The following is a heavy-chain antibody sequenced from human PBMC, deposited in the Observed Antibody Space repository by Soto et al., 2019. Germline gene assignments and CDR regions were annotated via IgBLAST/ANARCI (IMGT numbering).Heavy chain of an antibody. CDR3: ATSYGSGYRAFDY. CDR2: VNPILSLS. Sequence: QVQLVQSGAEVKRPGSSVKVSCKASGDTFSFYSINWVRQAPGLGLEWMGRVNPILSLSNYAQRFQGRVTMTADKSTSTAYMVLISLTSEDTAIFYCATSYGSGYRAFDYWGQGAQVIVSS. J-gene: IGHJ4*02. V-gene: IGHV1-69*02. D-gene: IGHD3-10*01. CDR1: GDTFSFYS.